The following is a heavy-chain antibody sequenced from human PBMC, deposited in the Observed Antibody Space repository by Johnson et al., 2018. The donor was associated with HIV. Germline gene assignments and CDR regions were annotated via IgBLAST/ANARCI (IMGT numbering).Heavy chain of an antibody. Sequence: VQLVESGGGLIQPGGSLRLSCAASGFTVSSNYMSCVRQAPGKGLEWVSVIYSGGSTYYADSVKGRFTISRDNSKNTLYVQMNSLRAEDTAVYYCAREEAYCGGDCYSAFDIWGQGTMVTVSS. V-gene: IGHV3-66*03. D-gene: IGHD2-21*02. CDR3: AREEAYCGGDCYSAFDI. CDR2: IYSGGST. CDR1: GFTVSSNY. J-gene: IGHJ3*02.